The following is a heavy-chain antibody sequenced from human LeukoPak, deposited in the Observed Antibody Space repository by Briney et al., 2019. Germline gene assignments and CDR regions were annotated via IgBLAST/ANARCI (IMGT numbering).Heavy chain of an antibody. CDR3: ARDRLGDGYNLADY. V-gene: IGHV3-11*05. CDR2: ISGSTTYT. J-gene: IGHJ4*02. D-gene: IGHD5-24*01. CDR1: GFTFSDYY. Sequence: GGSLRLSCAASGFTFSDYYMSWIRQAPGKGLEWVSYISGSTTYTNYADSVKGRFTISRDNAKNSLYLQMNSLRAEDTAVYYCARDRLGDGYNLADYWGQGTLVTVSS.